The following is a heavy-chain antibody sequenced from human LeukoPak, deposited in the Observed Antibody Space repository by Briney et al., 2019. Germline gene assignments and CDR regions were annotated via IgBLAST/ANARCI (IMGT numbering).Heavy chain of an antibody. CDR1: GFTFSSYA. Sequence: PGGSLRLSCVASGFTFSSYAMSWVRQAPGKGLEWVSIISGNGGTTYDADSVKGRFTISRDNSKNTLYLQMNSLRAEDTAVYYCARDSGGITGTTPEFDYWGQGTLVTVSS. CDR3: ARDSGGITGTTPEFDY. CDR2: ISGNGGTT. D-gene: IGHD1-7*01. J-gene: IGHJ4*02. V-gene: IGHV3-23*01.